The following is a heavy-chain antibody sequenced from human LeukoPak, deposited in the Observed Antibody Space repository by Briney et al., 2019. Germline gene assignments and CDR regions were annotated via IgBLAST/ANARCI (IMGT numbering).Heavy chain of an antibody. Sequence: PGKVSCSAAGATFSSYVISWVRQAPGQGLGWMGRTNPIFGTANYAQKLPGRVTITTAEATSTTSLEMRSVRSADTAGYFCARGLSPRTTGWRHYYYYMDIWGKGDTGTVSS. J-gene: IGHJ6*03. V-gene: IGHV1-69*05. D-gene: IGHD5-24*01. CDR1: GATFSSYV. CDR2: TNPIFGTA. CDR3: ARGLSPRTTGWRHYYYYMDI.